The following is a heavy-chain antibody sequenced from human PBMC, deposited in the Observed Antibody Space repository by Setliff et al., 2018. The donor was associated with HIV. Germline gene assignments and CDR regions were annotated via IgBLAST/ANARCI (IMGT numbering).Heavy chain of an antibody. CDR1: GFTFSYYG. V-gene: IGHV3-30*02. CDR2: IRYDGSYK. Sequence: GGSLRLSCAASGFTFSYYGMHWVRQAPGKGLEWVTSIRYDGSYKYHADSVRGRFTISRDNSKNTLYLQMNSLRAEDTAVYYYAKDLYRSGWSPLDYWGQGTLVTVSS. CDR3: AKDLYRSGWSPLDY. D-gene: IGHD6-13*01. J-gene: IGHJ4*02.